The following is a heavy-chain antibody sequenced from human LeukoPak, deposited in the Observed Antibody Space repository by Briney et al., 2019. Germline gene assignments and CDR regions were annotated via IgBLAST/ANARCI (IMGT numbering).Heavy chain of an antibody. J-gene: IGHJ5*02. Sequence: SETLSLTCTVSGGSISSYYWSWIRQPPGKGLEWIGYIYYSGSTNYNPSLKSRVTISVDTSKNQFSLKLSSVTAADTAVYYCARLRGRGDYGRWFDPWGQGTLVTVSS. CDR2: IYYSGST. CDR3: ARLRGRGDYGRWFDP. CDR1: GGSISSYY. V-gene: IGHV4-59*08. D-gene: IGHD4-17*01.